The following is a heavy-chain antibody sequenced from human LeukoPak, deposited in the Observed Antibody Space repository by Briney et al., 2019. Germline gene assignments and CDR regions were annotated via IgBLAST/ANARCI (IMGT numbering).Heavy chain of an antibody. CDR3: ARGHYYDSSGYIDI. D-gene: IGHD3-22*01. Sequence: GRSLRLSCAASGFTVSSNYMSWVRQAPGKGLEWVSVIYSGGSTYYADSVKGRFTISRDNSKSTLYIQMNSLRAEDTAVYYCARGHYYDSSGYIDIWGQGTMVTVSS. J-gene: IGHJ3*02. CDR2: IYSGGST. CDR1: GFTVSSNY. V-gene: IGHV3-53*01.